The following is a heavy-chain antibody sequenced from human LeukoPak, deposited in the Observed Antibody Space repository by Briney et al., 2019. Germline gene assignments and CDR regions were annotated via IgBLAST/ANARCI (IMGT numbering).Heavy chain of an antibody. D-gene: IGHD2-21*02. Sequence: ASVKVSCKASGGTFSSYAISWVRQAPGQGLEWMGGIIPIFGTANYAKKFQGRVTITTDESTSTAYMELSSLRSEDTAVYYCAKSRGIVVVTAGPSRGGMDVWGQGTTVTVSS. V-gene: IGHV1-69*05. CDR2: IIPIFGTA. CDR3: AKSRGIVVVTAGPSRGGMDV. CDR1: GGTFSSYA. J-gene: IGHJ6*02.